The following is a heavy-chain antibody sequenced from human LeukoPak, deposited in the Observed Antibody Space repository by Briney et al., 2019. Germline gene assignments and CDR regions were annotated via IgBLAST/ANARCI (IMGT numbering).Heavy chain of an antibody. CDR3: AKEYDNILTGYPT. J-gene: IGHJ5*02. CDR2: ISHDSGVR. V-gene: IGHV3-48*01. D-gene: IGHD3-9*01. CDR1: GFIFSRDS. Sequence: GGSLRLSCEASGFIFSRDSMNWVRQAPGKGLEWISYISHDSGVRYYADSVRGRFTISRDNSKNTVYLQMNSLRGEDTAVYYCAKEYDNILTGYPTWGQGTLVTVSS.